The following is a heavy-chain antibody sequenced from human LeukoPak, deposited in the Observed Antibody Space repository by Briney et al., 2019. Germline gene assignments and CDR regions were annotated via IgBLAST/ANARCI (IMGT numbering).Heavy chain of an antibody. Sequence: GASVKVSCKASGYTFTSYGISWVRQAPGQGLEWMGWISAYNGNTNYAQKLQGRVTMTTDTSTSTAYMELRSLRSDDTAVYYCARDSEKTYYYDSSGYYPWWFDPWGQGTLVTVSS. V-gene: IGHV1-18*01. CDR3: ARDSEKTYYYDSSGYYPWWFDP. CDR2: ISAYNGNT. D-gene: IGHD3-22*01. J-gene: IGHJ5*02. CDR1: GYTFTSYG.